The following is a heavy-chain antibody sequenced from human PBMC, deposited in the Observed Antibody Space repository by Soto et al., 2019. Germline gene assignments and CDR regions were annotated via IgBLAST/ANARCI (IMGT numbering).Heavy chain of an antibody. Sequence: GSLRLSCAASGFTFSIYAMTWVRQSPGKGLEWVSSMSRTGDNTYYADSVKGRFTISRDNSKNTLYLQMNSLRAEDTAVYYCAKDQSNSNPLYYFDFWGPGTLVTVSS. V-gene: IGHV3-23*01. J-gene: IGHJ4*02. CDR1: GFTFSIYA. D-gene: IGHD3-22*01. CDR3: AKDQSNSNPLYYFDF. CDR2: MSRTGDNT.